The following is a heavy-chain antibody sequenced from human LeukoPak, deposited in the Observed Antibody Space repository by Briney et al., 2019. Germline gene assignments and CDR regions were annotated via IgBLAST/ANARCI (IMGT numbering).Heavy chain of an antibody. Sequence: GRSLRLSCAASGLTFSSYGMHWVRQAPGKGLEWVAVISYDGSNKYYADSVKGRFTISRDNSENTLYLQMNSLRAEDTAVYYCAKPKIQGYSSKYNWFDPWGQGTLVTVSS. CDR1: GLTFSSYG. D-gene: IGHD6-13*01. V-gene: IGHV3-30*18. CDR2: ISYDGSNK. J-gene: IGHJ5*02. CDR3: AKPKIQGYSSKYNWFDP.